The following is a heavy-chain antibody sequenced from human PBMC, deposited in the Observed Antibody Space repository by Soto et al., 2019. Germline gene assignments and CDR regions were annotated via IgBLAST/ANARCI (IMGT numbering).Heavy chain of an antibody. CDR3: ATGPYYYYYGMDV. CDR1: GGSISSGGYY. Sequence: PSETLSLTCTVSGGSISSGGYYWSWIRQHPGKGLEWIGYIYYSGSTYYNPSLKSRVTISVDTSKNQFSLKLSSVTAADTAVYYCATGPYYYYYGMDVWGQGTTVTVSS. CDR2: IYYSGST. V-gene: IGHV4-31*03. J-gene: IGHJ6*02.